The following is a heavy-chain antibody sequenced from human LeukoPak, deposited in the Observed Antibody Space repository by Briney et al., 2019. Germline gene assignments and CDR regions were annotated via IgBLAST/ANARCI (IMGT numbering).Heavy chain of an antibody. CDR3: ANNGVSPNYYYGMNV. Sequence: GRSLRLSCTTSGFTFSSYGMHWGRQAPGKGLEWVAVIWYDGSNIHYADSVQGRFTISRDSSKNTLYLQMNSLRAEDTGVYYCANNGVSPNYYYGMNVWGQGTTVTVSS. D-gene: IGHD2-8*01. CDR2: IWYDGSNI. V-gene: IGHV3-33*06. CDR1: GFTFSSYG. J-gene: IGHJ6*02.